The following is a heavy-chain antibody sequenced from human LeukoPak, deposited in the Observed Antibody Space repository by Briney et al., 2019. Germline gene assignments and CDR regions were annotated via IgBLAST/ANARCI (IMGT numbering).Heavy chain of an antibody. Sequence: PSETLSLTCTVSGGSISSGGYYWSWIRQPPGKGLEWIGYIYHSGSTYYNPSLKSRVTTSVDTSKNQFSLKLSSVTAADTAVYYCARAFGSYSGDDAFDIWGQGTMVTVSS. CDR2: IYHSGST. CDR3: ARAFGSYSGDDAFDI. V-gene: IGHV4-30-2*01. J-gene: IGHJ3*02. D-gene: IGHD1-26*01. CDR1: GGSISSGGYY.